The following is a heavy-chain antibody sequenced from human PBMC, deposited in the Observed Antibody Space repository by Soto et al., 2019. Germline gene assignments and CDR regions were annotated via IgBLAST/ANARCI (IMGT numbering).Heavy chain of an antibody. CDR2: ISWNGDE. CDR3: AQQIITFSYDSNGDVSSYSWFDP. D-gene: IGHD3-22*01. CDR1: GFSLNTRGVG. Sequence: QITLKESGPTLVKPTQTLTLTCTFSGFSLNTRGVGVGWIRQAPAKTLEWLALISWNGDERYSPSLRSRLNITRDTSKNQVVLTLTNMAPVDTATYYCAQQIITFSYDSNGDVSSYSWFDPWGQGTLVTVSS. V-gene: IGHV2-5*01. J-gene: IGHJ5*02.